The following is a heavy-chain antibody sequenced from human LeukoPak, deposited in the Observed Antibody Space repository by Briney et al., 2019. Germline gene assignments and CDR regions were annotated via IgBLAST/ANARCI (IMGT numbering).Heavy chain of an antibody. CDR2: INTNTGNP. V-gene: IGHV7-4-1*02. Sequence: ASVKVSCKASGYTFTSYAMNWVRQAPGQGLEWMGWINTNTGNPTYVQGFTGRFVFSLDTSVSTAYLQISSLKAEDTAVYYCARATMIVVAPDAFDIWGQGTMVTVSS. CDR3: ARATMIVVAPDAFDI. CDR1: GYTFTSYA. D-gene: IGHD3-22*01. J-gene: IGHJ3*02.